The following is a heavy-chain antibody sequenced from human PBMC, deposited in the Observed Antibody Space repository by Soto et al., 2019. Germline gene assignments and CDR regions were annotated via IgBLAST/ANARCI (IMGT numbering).Heavy chain of an antibody. Sequence: PGGSLRLSCAASGFPFSSHWKHWVRLVTGKGLVWVSRIETDGSSTSYADSVKGRFTISRDNAKNTLYLQMNSLRAEDTAVYYCVRIAFGGVKSGAFDIWGQGTMVTVSS. D-gene: IGHD3-16*01. J-gene: IGHJ3*02. CDR2: IETDGSST. CDR1: GFPFSSHW. V-gene: IGHV3-74*01. CDR3: VRIAFGGVKSGAFDI.